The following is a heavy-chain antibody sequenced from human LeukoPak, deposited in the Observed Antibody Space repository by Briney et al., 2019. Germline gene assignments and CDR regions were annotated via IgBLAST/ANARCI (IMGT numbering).Heavy chain of an antibody. CDR2: INTNTGNP. Sequence: ASVKVSCKASGYTFTSNALGWVRQAPGQGLEWMGWINTNTGNPTYAQGFTGRFVFSLDTSDNTAYLQISSLQAEDTAVYYCASFFCTSGLCYYLDYWGQGTLVTVSS. V-gene: IGHV7-4-1*02. CDR1: GYTFTSNA. CDR3: ASFFCTSGLCYYLDY. D-gene: IGHD2-8*01. J-gene: IGHJ4*02.